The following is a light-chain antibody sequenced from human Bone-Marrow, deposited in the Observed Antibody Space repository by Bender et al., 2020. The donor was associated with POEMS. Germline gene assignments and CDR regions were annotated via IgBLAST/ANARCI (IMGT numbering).Light chain of an antibody. V-gene: IGLV1-44*01. CDR1: SSNIGAHA. CDR3: AVWDDSLNGWV. J-gene: IGLJ3*02. CDR2: SSH. Sequence: QAVLTQATSAFGTPGQRVTISCSGGSSNIGAHAVNWYQDLPRTAPKLLIYSSHLRPSEVPDRFSGSRSGTSASLAISGLQSEDEADYYCAVWDDSLNGWVFGGGTKLTVL.